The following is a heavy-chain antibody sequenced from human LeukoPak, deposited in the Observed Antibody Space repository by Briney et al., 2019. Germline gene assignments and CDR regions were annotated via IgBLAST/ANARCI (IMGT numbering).Heavy chain of an antibody. J-gene: IGHJ4*02. D-gene: IGHD4-17*01. CDR2: IYSSGST. CDR1: GFTVSSNY. V-gene: IGHV3-66*04. CDR3: ARLFNDYGDLFDY. Sequence: GGSLRLSCAASGFTVSSNYMSWVRQAPGKGLEWVSVIYSSGSTYYADSVKGRFTISRDNSKNTLYLQMNSLRAEDTAVYYCARLFNDYGDLFDYWGQGTLVTVSS.